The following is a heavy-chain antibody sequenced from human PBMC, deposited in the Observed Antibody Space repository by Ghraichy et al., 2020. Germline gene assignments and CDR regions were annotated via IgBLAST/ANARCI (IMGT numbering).Heavy chain of an antibody. V-gene: IGHV3-30*02. Sequence: GGSLRLSCAASGFTFSGYGMHWVLQAPGKGLEWVAFIRYDGSNKYYADSVKGRFTISGDISKNTLFLQMNSLRAEDTAVYYCATRDVWGQGTTVTVSS. CDR2: IRYDGSNK. CDR3: ATRDV. CDR1: GFTFSGYG. J-gene: IGHJ6*02.